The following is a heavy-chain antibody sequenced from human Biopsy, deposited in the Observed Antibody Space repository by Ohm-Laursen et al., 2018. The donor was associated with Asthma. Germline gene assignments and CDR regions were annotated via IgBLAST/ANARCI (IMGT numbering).Heavy chain of an antibody. V-gene: IGHV3-7*01. CDR2: IKHDGSEK. J-gene: IGHJ4*01. Sequence: SLRLSCTASGFTFGDYCMSWVRQVPGQGLEWVANIKHDGSEKNHVDSLKGRFTTSRDNAKSSLHLQMSSLRAEDTAVYFCARDFTIGSGSPFHFWGPGTLVTVSS. D-gene: IGHD3-10*01. CDR1: GFTFGDYC. CDR3: ARDFTIGSGSPFHF.